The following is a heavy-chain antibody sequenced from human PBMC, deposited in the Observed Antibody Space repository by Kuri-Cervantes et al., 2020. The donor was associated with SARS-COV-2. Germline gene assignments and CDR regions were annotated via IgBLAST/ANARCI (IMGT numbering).Heavy chain of an antibody. D-gene: IGHD6-13*01. CDR2: ISYDGSNK. CDR3: AREGQQQLVPGRYYYYYYGMDV. J-gene: IGHJ6*02. CDR1: GGTFSSYA. Sequence: SCKASGGTFSSYAMHWVRQAPGKGLEWVAVISYDGSNKYYADSVKGRFTISRDNSKNTLYLQMNSLRAEDTAVYYCAREGQQQLVPGRYYYYYYGMDVWGQGTTVTVSS. V-gene: IGHV3-30-3*01.